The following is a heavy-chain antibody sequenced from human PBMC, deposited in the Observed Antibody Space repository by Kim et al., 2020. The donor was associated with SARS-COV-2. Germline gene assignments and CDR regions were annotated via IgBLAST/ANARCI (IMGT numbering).Heavy chain of an antibody. D-gene: IGHD5-12*01. CDR3: ARDGDGYNPGYFDL. V-gene: IGHV3-30-3*01. J-gene: IGHJ2*01. CDR1: GFTFSSYA. Sequence: GGSLRLSCAASGFTFSSYAMHWVRQAPGKGLEWVAVISYDGSNKYYADSVKGRFTISRDNSKNTLYLQMNSLRAEDTAVYYCARDGDGYNPGYFDLWGRGTLVTVSS. CDR2: ISYDGSNK.